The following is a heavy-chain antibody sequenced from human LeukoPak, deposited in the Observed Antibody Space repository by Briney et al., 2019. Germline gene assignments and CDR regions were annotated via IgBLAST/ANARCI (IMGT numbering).Heavy chain of an antibody. Sequence: PGGSLRLSCAGSGCTFDDYAMHWVRQAPGKGLEWVSGISWNSGSIGYADSVKGRFTISRDNAKNSLYLQMNSLRAEDTALYYCAKGKWYSATYHFDFWGQGSLVTVSS. CDR2: ISWNSGSI. CDR1: GCTFDDYA. J-gene: IGHJ4*02. D-gene: IGHD1-26*01. V-gene: IGHV3-9*01. CDR3: AKGKWYSATYHFDF.